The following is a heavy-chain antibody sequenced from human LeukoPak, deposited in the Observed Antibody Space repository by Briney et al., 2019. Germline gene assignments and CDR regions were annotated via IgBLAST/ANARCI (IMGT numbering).Heavy chain of an antibody. CDR1: GYTFTSYG. CDR3: ARDRSYSSSWYSDY. V-gene: IGHV1-18*01. J-gene: IGHJ4*02. CDR2: ISAYNGNT. D-gene: IGHD6-13*01. Sequence: ASVKVSCKASGYTFTSYGISWVRQAPGQGLEWMGWISAYNGNTNYAQKLQGRVTMTTDTSTSTAYMELRSLRSDDTAVYYCARDRSYSSSWYSDYWGQGTLVTVSS.